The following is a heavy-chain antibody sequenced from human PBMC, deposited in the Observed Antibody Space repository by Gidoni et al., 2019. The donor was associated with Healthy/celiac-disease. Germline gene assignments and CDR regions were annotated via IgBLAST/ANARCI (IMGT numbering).Heavy chain of an antibody. CDR1: GGSISSYY. V-gene: IGHV4-59*01. D-gene: IGHD3-22*01. J-gene: IGHJ4*02. CDR2: SYYSGST. CDR3: ARAIYDSSGYYPDY. Sequence: QVQLQESGPGLVKPSETLSLTCTGPGGSISSYYWRWLRQPPGKGLGWIGYSYYSGSTNYNPSLKRRVTISGATSKNQFSLKLSSVTAADTAVYYCARAIYDSSGYYPDYWGQGTLVTVSS.